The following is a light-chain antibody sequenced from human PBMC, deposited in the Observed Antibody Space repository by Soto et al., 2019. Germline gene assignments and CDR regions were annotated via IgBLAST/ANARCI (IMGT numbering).Light chain of an antibody. V-gene: IGLV2-14*01. CDR1: SSDLAIYNY. J-gene: IGLJ1*01. CDR3: SSYTDSSNYV. Sequence: QSVLTQPASVSGSPGQSITTSCTGTSSDLAIYNYVSWYLQQPGKAPKLMIYQVTNRPSGVSNRFSGSRSGNTASLTISGLQAEDEADYYCSSYTDSSNYVFGTGTKVTVL. CDR2: QVT.